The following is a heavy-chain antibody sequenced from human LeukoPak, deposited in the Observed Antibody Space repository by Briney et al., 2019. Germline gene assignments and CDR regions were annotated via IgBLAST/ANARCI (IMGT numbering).Heavy chain of an antibody. J-gene: IGHJ4*02. CDR2: IYSGGST. V-gene: IGHV3-53*01. CDR3: ARVPCTSCHSDC. Sequence: GGSLRLSCAASGFTVSSNYMSWVRQAPGKGLEWVSVIYSGGSTYYADSVKGRFTISRDNAKNSLYLQMNSLRAEDTAVYYCARVPCTSCHSDCWGQGTLVTVSS. D-gene: IGHD2-2*01. CDR1: GFTVSSNY.